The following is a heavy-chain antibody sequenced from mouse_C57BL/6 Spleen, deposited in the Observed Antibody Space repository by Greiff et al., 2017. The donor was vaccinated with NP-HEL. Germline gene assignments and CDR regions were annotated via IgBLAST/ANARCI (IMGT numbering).Heavy chain of an antibody. CDR1: GYAFSSYW. CDR3: ARYPTQLGPFDY. V-gene: IGHV1-80*01. D-gene: IGHD4-1*02. J-gene: IGHJ2*01. Sequence: QVQLQQSGAELVKPGASVKISCKASGYAFSSYWMNWVKQRPGKGLEWIGQIYPGDGDTNYNGKFKGKATLTADKSSSTAYMQLSSLTSEDSAVYFCARYPTQLGPFDYWGQGTTLTVSS. CDR2: IYPGDGDT.